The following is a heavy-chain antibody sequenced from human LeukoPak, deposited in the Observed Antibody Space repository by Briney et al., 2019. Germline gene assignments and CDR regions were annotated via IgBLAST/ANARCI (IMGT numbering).Heavy chain of an antibody. CDR1: GFNFSIYW. Sequence: PGGSLRLSCAASGFNFSIYWMSWVRQAPGKGLEWVANINQDGGKKYYVDSVRGRFAISRDNAENSVYLQMNSLRAEDTALYYCARGGAPDNWGQGTLVTVSS. CDR3: ARGGAPDN. CDR2: INQDGGKK. V-gene: IGHV3-7*01. D-gene: IGHD1-26*01. J-gene: IGHJ4*02.